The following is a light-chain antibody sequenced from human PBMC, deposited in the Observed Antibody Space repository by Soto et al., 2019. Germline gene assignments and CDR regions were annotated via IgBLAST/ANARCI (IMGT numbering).Light chain of an antibody. CDR2: AAS. CDR1: QHFRGDS. V-gene: IGKV3-20*01. CDR3: QQYDTSPTT. Sequence: EVVLTQSTGTRSLSPGERATVYCRAMQHFRGDSLAWYQQTPGQPPRLLIYAASSRATGIPDRFSVSGSGTDFTLTISRLEPEDFAVYYCQQYDTSPTTFGQGTKVDIK. J-gene: IGKJ1*01.